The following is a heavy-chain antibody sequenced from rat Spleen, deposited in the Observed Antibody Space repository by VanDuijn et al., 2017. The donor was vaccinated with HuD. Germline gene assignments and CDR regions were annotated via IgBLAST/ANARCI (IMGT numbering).Heavy chain of an antibody. CDR1: GFTFSDYA. Sequence: EVQLVESGGGLVQPGNSLKLSCAASGFTFSDYAMAWVRQSPKKGLEWVATIIYDGSSTYYRDSVKGRFTISRDNAKSTLYLQMDSLRSEDTATYYCATHGDYYSPFDYWGQGVMVTVSS. V-gene: IGHV5S10*01. CDR3: ATHGDYYSPFDY. CDR2: IIYDGSST. D-gene: IGHD1-1*01. J-gene: IGHJ2*01.